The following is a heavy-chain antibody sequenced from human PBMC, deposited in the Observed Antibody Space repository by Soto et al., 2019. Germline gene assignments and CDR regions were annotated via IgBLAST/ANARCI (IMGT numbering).Heavy chain of an antibody. J-gene: IGHJ4*02. V-gene: IGHV4-59*08. CDR3: AGSVGGVVAEFYDY. D-gene: IGHD2-21*01. CDR1: GGSMSRYF. Sequence: SETLSLTCTVSGGSMSRYFWIWIRQSPGKGLEWIGHISHSGNTNSNPSLKSRVTMSIDTSRKQFSLKMKSVTAADTAVYYCAGSVGGVVAEFYDYWGQGTLVT. CDR2: ISHSGNT.